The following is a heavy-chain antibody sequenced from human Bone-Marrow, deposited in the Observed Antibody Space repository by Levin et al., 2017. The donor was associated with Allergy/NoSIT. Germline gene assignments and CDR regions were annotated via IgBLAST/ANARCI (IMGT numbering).Heavy chain of an antibody. CDR3: ARDRVVVVGLFQS. D-gene: IGHD2-15*01. CDR1: GFHFTTHA. CDR2: ISGSGDST. J-gene: IGHJ5*02. V-gene: IGHV3-23*01. Sequence: GGSLRLSCAASGFHFTTHAMSWVRQAPGQGLEWVSAISGSGDSTFYSESVKGRFTISRDNSKNTFSLQMKNLRAEDTGIYYCARDRVVVVGLFQSWGQGTQVTVSS.